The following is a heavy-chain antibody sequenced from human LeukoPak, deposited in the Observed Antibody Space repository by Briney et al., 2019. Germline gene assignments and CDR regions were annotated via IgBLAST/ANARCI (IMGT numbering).Heavy chain of an antibody. CDR1: GGSFSGYY. J-gene: IGHJ5*02. Sequence: PSETLSLTCAVYGGSFSGYYWSWIRQPPGKGLEWIGEINHSGSTNYNPSLKSRVTISVDTSKKQFSLKLSSVTAADTAVYHCARGRDYVWGSYRYTQINWFDPWGQGTLVTVSS. CDR2: INHSGST. V-gene: IGHV4-34*01. D-gene: IGHD3-16*02. CDR3: ARGRDYVWGSYRYTQINWFDP.